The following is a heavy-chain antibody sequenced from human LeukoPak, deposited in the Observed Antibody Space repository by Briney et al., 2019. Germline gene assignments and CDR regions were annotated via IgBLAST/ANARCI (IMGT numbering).Heavy chain of an antibody. V-gene: IGHV1-2*02. CDR3: ARGEYSSSTFDY. CDR2: INPNSGGT. D-gene: IGHD6-13*01. J-gene: IGHJ4*02. Sequence: ASVKVSCKASGYTFTGYYMHWVRQAPGQGLEWMGWINPNSGGTNYAQKFQGRVTMTRDTSISTAYMELSRLRCDDTAVYYCARGEYSSSTFDYWGQGTLVTVSS. CDR1: GYTFTGYY.